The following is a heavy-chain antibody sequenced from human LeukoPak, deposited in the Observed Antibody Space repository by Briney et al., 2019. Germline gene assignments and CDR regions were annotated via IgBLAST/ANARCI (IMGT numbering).Heavy chain of an antibody. CDR1: GFIFSSYA. Sequence: PGGSLRLSCAASGFIFSSYAMSWVRQALGKGLEWVSYGGSGGSTYYADSVKGRFTVSRDNSKSTLYLQMNSLTAEDTAVYYCAKMRGQYYHSYYMDAWGKGTTVTVSS. J-gene: IGHJ6*03. V-gene: IGHV3-23*01. CDR3: AKMRGQYYHSYYMDA. CDR2: GGSGGST.